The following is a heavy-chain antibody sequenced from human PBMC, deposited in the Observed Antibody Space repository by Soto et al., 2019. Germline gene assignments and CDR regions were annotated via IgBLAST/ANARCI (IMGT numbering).Heavy chain of an antibody. V-gene: IGHV1-8*01. D-gene: IGHD2-8*01. CDR3: ARGPWGMMLDYGMDV. CDR1: GYTFTSYD. Sequence: ASVKVSCKASGYTFTSYDINWVRQATGQGLEWMGWMNPNSGNTGYAQKFQGRVTMTRNTSISTAYMELSSLRSDDTAVYYCARGPWGMMLDYGMDVWGQGTTVTVSS. CDR2: MNPNSGNT. J-gene: IGHJ6*02.